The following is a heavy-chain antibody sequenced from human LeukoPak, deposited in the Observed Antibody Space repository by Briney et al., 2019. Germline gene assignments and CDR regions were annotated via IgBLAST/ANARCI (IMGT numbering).Heavy chain of an antibody. J-gene: IGHJ4*02. Sequence: GGSLGLSCAASGVTFSSYTMSWVRQAPGKGLEWVSAISGSGGSTHYADSVKGRFTISRDNSKNTLYLQMNCLRAEDTAVYYCAKDNYDSGSSGFDYWGQGTLVTVSS. CDR3: AKDNYDSGSSGFDY. CDR2: ISGSGGST. D-gene: IGHD3-10*01. CDR1: GVTFSSYT. V-gene: IGHV3-23*01.